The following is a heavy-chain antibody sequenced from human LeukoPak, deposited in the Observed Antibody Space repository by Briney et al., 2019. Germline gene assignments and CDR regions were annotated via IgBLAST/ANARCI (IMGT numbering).Heavy chain of an antibody. J-gene: IGHJ1*01. CDR2: TSSSGSTI. D-gene: IGHD6-19*01. CDR3: ATLGSSGYSSGWYHAEYFQH. CDR1: GFTFSDYY. Sequence: GGSLRLSCAASGFTFSDYYMSWIRQAPGKGLEWVSYTSSSGSTIYYADSVKGRFTISRDNAKNSLYLQMNSLRAEDTAVYYCATLGSSGYSSGWYHAEYFQHWGQGTLVTVSS. V-gene: IGHV3-11*04.